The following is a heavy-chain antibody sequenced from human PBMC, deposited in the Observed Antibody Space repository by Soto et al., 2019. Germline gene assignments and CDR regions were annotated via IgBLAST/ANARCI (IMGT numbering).Heavy chain of an antibody. Sequence: AETLSLTCAVYGGAFSGYYCSCIRQPPWKGLEWIGEINHSRSTNYNPSLKSRVTISVDTSKNQFSLKLSSVTAADTAVYYCARGPSSGPDYWGQGTLVTVSS. D-gene: IGHD3-22*01. J-gene: IGHJ4*02. CDR2: INHSRST. CDR1: GGAFSGYY. CDR3: ARGPSSGPDY. V-gene: IGHV4-34*01.